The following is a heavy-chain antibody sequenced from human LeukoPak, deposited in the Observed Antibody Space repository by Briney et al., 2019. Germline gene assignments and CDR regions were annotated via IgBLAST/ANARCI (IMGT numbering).Heavy chain of an antibody. D-gene: IGHD3-10*01. Sequence: ASVKVSCKASGYTFTNYGINWVRQAPGQGLEWMGWISTYNGNTNYAQKLQGRVTMTTDTSTSTAYMELRSLRSDDTAVYYCARDATMVRGVMYNWFDPWGQGTLVTVSS. J-gene: IGHJ5*02. CDR3: ARDATMVRGVMYNWFDP. CDR1: GYTFTNYG. CDR2: ISTYNGNT. V-gene: IGHV1-18*01.